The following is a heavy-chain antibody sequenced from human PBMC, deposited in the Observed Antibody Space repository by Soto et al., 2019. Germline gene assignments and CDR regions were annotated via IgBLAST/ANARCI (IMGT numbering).Heavy chain of an antibody. CDR2: INHSGST. J-gene: IGHJ5*02. V-gene: IGHV4-34*01. CDR3: ARGPAAAGRDHNWFDP. Sequence: SETLSLTCAVYGGSFSGYYWSWIRQPPGKGLEWIGEINHSGSTNYNPSLKSRVTISVDTSKNQFSLKLSSVTAADTAVYYCARGPAAAGRDHNWFDPWGQGTLVTVSS. CDR1: GGSFSGYY. D-gene: IGHD6-13*01.